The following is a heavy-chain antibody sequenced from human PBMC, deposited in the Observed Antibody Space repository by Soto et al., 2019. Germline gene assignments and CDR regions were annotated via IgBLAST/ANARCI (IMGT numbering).Heavy chain of an antibody. D-gene: IGHD1-26*01. CDR3: GGRLYRGSYFSTYYYGLDV. V-gene: IGHV3-33*01. CDR2: IWYDGSNE. CDR1: GFPFSRYG. J-gene: IGHJ6*02. Sequence: QVQLVESGGGVVQPGRSLTLSCAASGFPFSRYGIHWVRQAPGKGLEWVAVIWYDGSNEYYGDSVKGRFTISRDNSKNKVDLEMDGLGGEGRGGYYWGGRLYRGSYFSTYYYGLDVWGQGTTVTVSS.